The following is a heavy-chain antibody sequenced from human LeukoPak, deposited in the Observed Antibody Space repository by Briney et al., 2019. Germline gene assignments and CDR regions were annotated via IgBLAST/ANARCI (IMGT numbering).Heavy chain of an antibody. D-gene: IGHD2-2*01. Sequence: SLRPSCAASGFTLSDYYISWVRQAAGKGLEWVSYISSSGSTIYYADSVKGRFTISRDNAKNSLYLQMNSLRAEDTAVYYCARDRHRGYCSSTSCPTLDYWGQGTLVTVSS. CDR3: ARDRHRGYCSSTSCPTLDY. CDR1: GFTLSDYY. CDR2: ISSSGSTI. J-gene: IGHJ4*02. V-gene: IGHV3-11*01.